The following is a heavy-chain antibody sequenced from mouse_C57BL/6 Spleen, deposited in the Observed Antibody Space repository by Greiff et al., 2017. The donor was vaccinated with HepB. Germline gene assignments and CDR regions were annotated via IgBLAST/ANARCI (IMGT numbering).Heavy chain of an antibody. Sequence: DVKLVESGGGLVKPGGSLKLSCAASGFTFSDYGMHWVRQAPEKGLEWVAYISSGSSTIYYADTVKGRFTISRDNAKNTLFLQMTSLRSEDTAMYYCAREGYYDYPWFAYWGQGTLVTVSA. CDR2: ISSGSSTI. CDR3: AREGYYDYPWFAY. CDR1: GFTFSDYG. V-gene: IGHV5-17*01. D-gene: IGHD2-4*01. J-gene: IGHJ3*01.